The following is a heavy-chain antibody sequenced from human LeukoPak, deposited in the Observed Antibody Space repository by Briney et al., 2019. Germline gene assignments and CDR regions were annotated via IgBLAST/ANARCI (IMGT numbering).Heavy chain of an antibody. CDR3: AKDLGPLHRVNWFDP. Sequence: KPGGSLRLSCAASGFTFSDYYMSWIRQAPGKGLEWVSYISSSGSTIYYADSVKGRFTISRDNAKNSLYLQMNSLRAEDTAVYYCAKDLGPLHRVNWFDPWGQGTLVTVSS. CDR2: ISSSGSTI. J-gene: IGHJ5*02. V-gene: IGHV3-11*01. D-gene: IGHD3-16*01. CDR1: GFTFSDYY.